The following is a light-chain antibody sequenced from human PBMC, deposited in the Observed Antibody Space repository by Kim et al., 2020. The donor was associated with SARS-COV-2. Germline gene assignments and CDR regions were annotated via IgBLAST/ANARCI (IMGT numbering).Light chain of an antibody. CDR3: AAWDDSLNGSLV. Sequence: QSVLTQPPSASGTPGQRVTISCSGSCSNIGSNTVNWYQQLPGTAPKLLIYSNNQRPSGVPDRFSGSKSGTSASLAISGLQSEDEADYYCAAWDDSLNGSLVFGGGTQLTVL. CDR1: CSNIGSNT. CDR2: SNN. V-gene: IGLV1-44*01. J-gene: IGLJ2*01.